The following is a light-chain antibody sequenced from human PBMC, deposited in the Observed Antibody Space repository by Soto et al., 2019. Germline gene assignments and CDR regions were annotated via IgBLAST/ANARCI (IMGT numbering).Light chain of an antibody. J-gene: IGLJ3*02. Sequence: QSALTQSPSASGSPGQSVTISCTGTSSDIGGYNSVSWYQQHPGKAPKVMIYDVSKRPSGVPDRFSGSKSGTSASLDISGLRSEDEADYYCAAWDDSLSGRVFGGGTKLTVL. V-gene: IGLV2-8*01. CDR2: DVS. CDR3: AAWDDSLSGRV. CDR1: SSDIGGYNS.